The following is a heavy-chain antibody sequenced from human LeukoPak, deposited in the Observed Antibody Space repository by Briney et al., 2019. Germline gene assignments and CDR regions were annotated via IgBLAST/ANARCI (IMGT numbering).Heavy chain of an antibody. CDR2: IYTSGST. CDR1: GGSISSGSYY. CDR3: VSSYSSSPFDY. Sequence: PSETLSLTCTVSGGSISSGSYYWSWIRQPAGKGLEWIGRIYTSGSTNYNPSLKSRVTISVDTSKNQFSLKLSSVTAADTAVYYCVSSYSSSPFDYWGQGTLVTVSS. V-gene: IGHV4-61*02. J-gene: IGHJ4*02. D-gene: IGHD6-13*01.